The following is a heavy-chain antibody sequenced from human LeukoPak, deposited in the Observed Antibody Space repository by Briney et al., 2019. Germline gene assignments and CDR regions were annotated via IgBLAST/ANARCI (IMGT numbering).Heavy chain of an antibody. CDR3: AKTVEDTTFFNY. D-gene: IGHD1-14*01. CDR2: ISSSAGST. CDR1: GFTFSNYA. Sequence: GGSLRLSCVASGFTFSNYAMDWVRQAPGKGLEWVSIISSSAGSTYYADSVRGRFTISRDNSKNTLYLQMNSLRAEDTAVYYCAKTVEDTTFFNYWGQGTLVTVSS. V-gene: IGHV3-23*01. J-gene: IGHJ4*02.